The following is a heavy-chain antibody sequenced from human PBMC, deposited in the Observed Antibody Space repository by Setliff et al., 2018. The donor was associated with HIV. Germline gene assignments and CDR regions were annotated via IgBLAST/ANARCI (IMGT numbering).Heavy chain of an antibody. J-gene: IGHJ6*03. D-gene: IGHD2-15*01. Sequence: SGTLSLTCYVTDDPISSYYWSWVRQPAGKGLEWIGRLYVSGDTNYNPSLKSRVTMSLDTSKKHFSLNLKSVTAADTAVYYCALTGHRLLRGYMDVWGKGTTVTVSS. CDR3: ALTGHRLLRGYMDV. V-gene: IGHV4-4*07. CDR1: DDPISSYY. CDR2: LYVSGDT.